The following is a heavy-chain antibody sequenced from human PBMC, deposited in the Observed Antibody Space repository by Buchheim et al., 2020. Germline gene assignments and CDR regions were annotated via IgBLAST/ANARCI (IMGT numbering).Heavy chain of an antibody. CDR3: ANRRGYTYGLGWYFDL. V-gene: IGHV3-74*01. Sequence: EEQLVESGGGLVQPGGSLRLSCAASGFTFSSYWMHWVRQAPGKGLVWVSRINTDGSTTSYADSVKGRFTVPRDNVKNTLYLQMSSLRAEDTAVYYCANRRGYTYGLGWYFDLWGRGTL. D-gene: IGHD5-18*01. J-gene: IGHJ2*01. CDR2: INTDGSTT. CDR1: GFTFSSYW.